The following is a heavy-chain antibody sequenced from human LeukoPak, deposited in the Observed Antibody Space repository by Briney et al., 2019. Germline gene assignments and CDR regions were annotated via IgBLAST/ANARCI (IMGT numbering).Heavy chain of an antibody. CDR3: AGGPQWRGHYYYMYV. V-gene: IGHV1-8*01. CDR1: GYCFPNFD. Sequence: ASVTVSCKASGYCFPNFDINWRPQAPGQGLEWMGWMNPNSGNKGYAQKFQGRVTMTMNTSITTAYMELSSLRSEDTAVYYCAGGPQWRGHYYYMYVWGRGTTVTVSS. J-gene: IGHJ6*03. D-gene: IGHD6-19*01. CDR2: MNPNSGNK.